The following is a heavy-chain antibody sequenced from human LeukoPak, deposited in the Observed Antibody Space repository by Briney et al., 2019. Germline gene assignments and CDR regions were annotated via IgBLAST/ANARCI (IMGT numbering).Heavy chain of an antibody. CDR1: GGTFSSYA. CDR2: IIPILGIA. D-gene: IGHD2-2*01. Sequence: ASVKVSCKASGGTFSSYAISWVRQAPGQGLEGMGRIIPILGIANYAQKFQGRVTITADKSTSTAYMELSSLRSEDTAVYYCARGPAVVVPAAERGTADYWGQGTLVTVSS. V-gene: IGHV1-69*04. J-gene: IGHJ4*02. CDR3: ARGPAVVVPAAERGTADY.